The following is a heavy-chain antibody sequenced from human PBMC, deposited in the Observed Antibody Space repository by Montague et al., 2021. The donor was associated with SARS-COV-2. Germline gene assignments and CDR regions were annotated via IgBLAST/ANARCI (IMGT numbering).Heavy chain of an antibody. J-gene: IGHJ4*02. CDR2: MYYTGHT. V-gene: IGHV4-61*01. Sequence: ETLSLTCTVSGASVASGNFYWSWIRQPPGKGLGWIGYMYYTGHTNYNPSLESRVTMPVDPSKNQFSLTLTSVTAADTAVYYCARSRANVPSRPGFDYWGQRALVTVSS. D-gene: IGHD6-6*01. CDR3: ARSRANVPSRPGFDY. CDR1: GASVASGNFY.